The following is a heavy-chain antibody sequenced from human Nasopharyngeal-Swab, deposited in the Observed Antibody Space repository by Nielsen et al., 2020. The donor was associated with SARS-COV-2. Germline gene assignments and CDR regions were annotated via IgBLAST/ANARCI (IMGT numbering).Heavy chain of an antibody. D-gene: IGHD5-12*01. CDR1: GFTVSSNY. CDR2: IYSGGST. CDR3: AKDRDSGDDSDDYYHYYGMDV. Sequence: GESLKISCAASGFTVSSNYMSWVRQAPGKGLEWVSVIYSGGSTYYADSVKGRFTISRDNSKNTVNLQMNSLRAEDTAIYYCAKDRDSGDDSDDYYHYYGMDVWGQGTTVTVFS. V-gene: IGHV3-53*01. J-gene: IGHJ6*02.